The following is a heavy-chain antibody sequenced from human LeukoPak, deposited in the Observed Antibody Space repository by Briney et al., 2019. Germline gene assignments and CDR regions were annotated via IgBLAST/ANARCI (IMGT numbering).Heavy chain of an antibody. D-gene: IGHD1-26*01. Sequence: PGGSLRLSCAAPGFTFSSYAMSWVRQAPGKGLEWVSAISGSGGSTYYADSVKGRFTISRDNSKNTLYLQMNSLRAEDTAVYYCAKDVEWELLNYFDYWGQGTLVTVSS. CDR2: ISGSGGST. CDR3: AKDVEWELLNYFDY. J-gene: IGHJ4*02. CDR1: GFTFSSYA. V-gene: IGHV3-23*01.